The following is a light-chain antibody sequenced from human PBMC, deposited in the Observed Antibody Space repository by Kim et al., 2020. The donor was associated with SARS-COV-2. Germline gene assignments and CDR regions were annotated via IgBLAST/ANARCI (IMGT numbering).Light chain of an antibody. CDR3: AAWDDTLIGWV. CDR1: SSNIGGNT. J-gene: IGLJ3*02. Sequence: GQRITISCAGSSSNIGGNTVNWYQQISGTAPKLLISSNDQRPSGVPNRFSGSKSGTSASLAISGLHSDDEADYYCAAWDDTLIGWVFGGGTQLTVL. V-gene: IGLV1-44*01. CDR2: SND.